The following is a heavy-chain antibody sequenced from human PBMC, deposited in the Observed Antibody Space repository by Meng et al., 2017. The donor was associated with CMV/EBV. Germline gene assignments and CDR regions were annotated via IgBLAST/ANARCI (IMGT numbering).Heavy chain of an antibody. CDR3: ARGHYYCRGISCYSLDY. J-gene: IGHJ4*02. CDR1: GYTFTTYD. V-gene: IGHV1-8*03. D-gene: IGHD2-2*02. CDR2: MNPNSGNT. Sequence: ASVKVSCKASGYTFTTYDLNWVRQAPGQGLEWMGWMNPNSGNTGSAQKFQGRVTFSRNTSMNTAYMELSSLRSEDTAVYDCARGHYYCRGISCYSLDYWGQGTLVTVSS.